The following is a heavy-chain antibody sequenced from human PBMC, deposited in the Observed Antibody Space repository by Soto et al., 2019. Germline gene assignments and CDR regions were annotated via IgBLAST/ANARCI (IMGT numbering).Heavy chain of an antibody. CDR1: GFTFSSYA. CDR2: INLDGRQT. V-gene: IGHV3-7*02. CDR3: AKYGSGTSYNRDFDY. J-gene: IGHJ4*02. Sequence: GGSLRLSCAASGFTFSSYAMSWVRQAPGKGLEWVANINLDGRQTYYVDSVKGRFTISRDNAKNSLYLQMNSLRAEDTAVYYCAKYGSGTSYNRDFDYWGQGTLVTVSS. D-gene: IGHD3-10*01.